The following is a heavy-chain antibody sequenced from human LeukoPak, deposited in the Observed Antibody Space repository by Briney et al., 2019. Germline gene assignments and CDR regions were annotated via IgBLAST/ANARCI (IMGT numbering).Heavy chain of an antibody. CDR1: GFTFGSYS. Sequence: GGSLRLSCAASGFTFGSYSMNWVRRAPGKGLEWVSSISSSSSYIYYADSVKGRFTISRDNAKNSLYLQMNSLRAEDTAVYYCARDLMVRGRFGFDPWGQGTLVTVSS. CDR2: ISSSSSYI. J-gene: IGHJ5*02. CDR3: ARDLMVRGRFGFDP. V-gene: IGHV3-21*01. D-gene: IGHD3-10*01.